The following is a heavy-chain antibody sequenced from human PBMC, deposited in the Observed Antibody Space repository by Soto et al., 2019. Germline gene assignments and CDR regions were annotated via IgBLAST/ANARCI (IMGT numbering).Heavy chain of an antibody. CDR3: ARRSYGSGSYYNHVVDY. V-gene: IGHV4-39*01. Sequence: LSLTCTVSGGSISSSSYYWGWIRQPPGKGLEWIGSIYYSGSTYYNPSLKSRVTISVDTSKNQFSLKLSSVTAADTAVYYCARRSYGSGSYYNHVVDYWGQGTLVTVSS. CDR2: IYYSGST. D-gene: IGHD3-10*01. J-gene: IGHJ4*02. CDR1: GGSISSSSYY.